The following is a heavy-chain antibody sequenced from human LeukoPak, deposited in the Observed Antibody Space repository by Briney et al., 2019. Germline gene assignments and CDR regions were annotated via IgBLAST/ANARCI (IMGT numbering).Heavy chain of an antibody. Sequence: GESLQISCKGSGFSFSSYWIGWVRQMPGKGLEWMGRIDPSDSYTNYSPSFQGHVTISADKSISTAYLQWSSLKASDTAMYYCARRQVRGADYWGQGTLVTVSS. J-gene: IGHJ4*02. CDR3: ARRQVRGADY. V-gene: IGHV5-10-1*01. CDR2: IDPSDSYT. D-gene: IGHD3-10*01. CDR1: GFSFSSYW.